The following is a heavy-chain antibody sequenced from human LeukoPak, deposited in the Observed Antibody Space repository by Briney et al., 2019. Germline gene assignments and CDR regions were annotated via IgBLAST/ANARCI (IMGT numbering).Heavy chain of an antibody. CDR2: IRYEGSNK. J-gene: IGHJ6*03. Sequence: GGSLRLSCAASGFTFSSYGMHWVRQAPGKGLEWVAFIRYEGSNKYYADSVKGRFTISRDNSKNTLYLQMNSLRAEDTAVYYCAKVQVKGSGYYYYYMDVWGKGTTVTISS. D-gene: IGHD3-10*01. CDR1: GFTFSSYG. V-gene: IGHV3-30*02. CDR3: AKVQVKGSGYYYYYMDV.